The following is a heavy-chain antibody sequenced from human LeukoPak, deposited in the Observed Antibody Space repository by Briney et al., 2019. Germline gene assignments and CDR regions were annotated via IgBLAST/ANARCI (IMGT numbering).Heavy chain of an antibody. V-gene: IGHV4-61*05. CDR3: ARGRYGYSSSWYVGHFDY. CDR2: IYYSGST. CDR1: GGSITSNSYY. J-gene: IGHJ4*02. Sequence: PSETLSLTCTVSGGSITSNSYYWVWIRQPPGKGLEWIGYIYYSGSTNYNPSLKSRVTISVDTSKNQFSLKLSSVTAADTAVYYCARGRYGYSSSWYVGHFDYWGQGTLVTVSS. D-gene: IGHD6-13*01.